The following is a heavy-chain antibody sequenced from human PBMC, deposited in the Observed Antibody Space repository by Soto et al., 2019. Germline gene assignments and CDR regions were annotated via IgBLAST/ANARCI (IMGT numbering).Heavy chain of an antibody. V-gene: IGHV4-59*01. J-gene: IGHJ4*02. Sequence: QVHLLQSGPGLVKPSETLSLTCTFSGGSITSYYWSWIRQPPGKGLEWIGNIYNNGRTNYNPSLKNRVTISIDTSKNQFSLHLSSVTTADTAMYFCARGHGIYVRFDSWGQGTLVSVSS. D-gene: IGHD3-10*02. CDR2: IYNNGRT. CDR1: GGSITSYY. CDR3: ARGHGIYVRFDS.